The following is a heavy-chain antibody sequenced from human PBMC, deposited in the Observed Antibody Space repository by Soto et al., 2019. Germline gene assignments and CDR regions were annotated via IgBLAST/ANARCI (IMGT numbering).Heavy chain of an antibody. V-gene: IGHV4-31*03. Sequence: QVQLQESGPGLVKPSQTLSLTCTVSGGSISSGGYYWSWIRQHPGKGLEWIGYIYYSGSTYYKPSRKSGVTISVDTSKNQFSLKLSSVTAADTAVYYCARRYSSGFDYWGQGTLVTVSS. CDR1: GGSISSGGYY. J-gene: IGHJ4*02. CDR3: ARRYSSGFDY. CDR2: IYYSGST. D-gene: IGHD6-19*01.